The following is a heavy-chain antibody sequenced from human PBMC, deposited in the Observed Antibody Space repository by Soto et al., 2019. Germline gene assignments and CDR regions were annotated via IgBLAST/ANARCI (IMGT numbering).Heavy chain of an antibody. CDR1: GGSISSYY. D-gene: IGHD2-15*01. Sequence: ETLSLTCTVSGGSISSYYWSWIRQPPGKGLEWIGYIYYSGSTNYNPSLKSRVTISVDTSKNQFSLKLSSVTAADTAVYYCARVQGGGYCSGGSCPYYYGMDVWGQGTTVTVSS. CDR3: ARVQGGGYCSGGSCPYYYGMDV. V-gene: IGHV4-59*01. CDR2: IYYSGST. J-gene: IGHJ6*02.